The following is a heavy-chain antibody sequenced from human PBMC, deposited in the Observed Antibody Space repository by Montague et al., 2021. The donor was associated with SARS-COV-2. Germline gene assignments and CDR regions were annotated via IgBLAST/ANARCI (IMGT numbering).Heavy chain of an antibody. CDR3: AREYYFGMDV. CDR1: GFTFSGYN. Sequence: SLRLSCAASGFTFSGYNMDWVRQAPGKGLEWVALIRIKAYSYTIEYAASVKGRFTISRADSQNSLYLQMNSLKADDTAVYYCAREYYFGMDVWGQGTAVTASS. CDR2: IRIKAYSYTI. V-gene: IGHV3-72*01. J-gene: IGHJ6*02.